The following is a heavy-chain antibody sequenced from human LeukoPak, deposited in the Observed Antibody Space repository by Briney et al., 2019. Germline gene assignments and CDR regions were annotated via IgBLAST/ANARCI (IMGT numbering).Heavy chain of an antibody. CDR1: GYSISSGYY. D-gene: IGHD6-19*01. Sequence: SETLSLTCAVSGYSISSGYYWGWIRQPPGKGLEWIGSIYHSGSTYYNPSLKSRVTISVDTSKNQFSLKLSSVTAADTAVYYCARSSSSGWYSWFDPWGQGTLVTVSS. CDR3: ARSSSSGWYSWFDP. J-gene: IGHJ5*02. V-gene: IGHV4-38-2*01. CDR2: IYHSGST.